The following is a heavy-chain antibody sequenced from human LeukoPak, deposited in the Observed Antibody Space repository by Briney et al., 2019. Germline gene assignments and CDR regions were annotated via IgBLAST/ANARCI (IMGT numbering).Heavy chain of an antibody. Sequence: GGSLRLSCAASAFTFSAYGMHWVRQTPGKGLEWVAFIRFDGVNKYYADSVKGRFTISRDNSKNTLYLQMNSLRAEDTAVYYCARTYSGSYWYFDLWGRGTLVTVSS. D-gene: IGHD3-10*01. CDR2: IRFDGVNK. J-gene: IGHJ2*01. CDR3: ARTYSGSYWYFDL. V-gene: IGHV3-30*02. CDR1: AFTFSAYG.